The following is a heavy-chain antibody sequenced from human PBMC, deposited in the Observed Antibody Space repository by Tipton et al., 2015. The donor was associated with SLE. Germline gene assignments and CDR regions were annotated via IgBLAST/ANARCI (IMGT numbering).Heavy chain of an antibody. CDR3: ASGEGWTASF. CDR2: IKQDGSEV. Sequence: SLRLSCRASGFTFSSCEMNWVRQAPGKGLQWVANIKQDGSEVNLVDSVKGRFTISRDNAKNSLYLQMNSLRGDDTAVYYCASGEGWTASFWGQGTLVTVSA. J-gene: IGHJ4*02. CDR1: GFTFSSCE. D-gene: IGHD3/OR15-3a*01. V-gene: IGHV3-7*01.